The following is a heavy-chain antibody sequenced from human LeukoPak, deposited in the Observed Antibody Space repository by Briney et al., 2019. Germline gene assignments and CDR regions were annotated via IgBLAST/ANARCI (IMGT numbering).Heavy chain of an antibody. CDR1: GGSISSYY. CDR3: ARLSSSWRTY. Sequence: PSETLSLTCTVSGGSISSYYWGWIRQPPGKGLEWIGSIYYSGSTYYNPSLKSRVTISVDTSKNQFSLKLSSVTAADTAVYYCARLSSSWRTYWGQGTLVTVSS. D-gene: IGHD6-13*01. CDR2: IYYSGST. J-gene: IGHJ4*02. V-gene: IGHV4-39*01.